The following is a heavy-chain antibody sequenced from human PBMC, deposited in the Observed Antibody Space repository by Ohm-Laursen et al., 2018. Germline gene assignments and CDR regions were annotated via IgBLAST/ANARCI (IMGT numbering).Heavy chain of an antibody. Sequence: SLRLSCTASGFTFSSDTMSWVRQAPGKGLEWVSSISNNGAGTYYADSVKGRFTISRDNSKNTLYLQMNSLRAEDTARYYCVKGRLAGAFDYWGQGTLVTVSS. D-gene: IGHD2-15*01. CDR3: VKGRLAGAFDY. J-gene: IGHJ4*02. CDR1: GFTFSSDT. V-gene: IGHV3-23*01. CDR2: ISNNGAGT.